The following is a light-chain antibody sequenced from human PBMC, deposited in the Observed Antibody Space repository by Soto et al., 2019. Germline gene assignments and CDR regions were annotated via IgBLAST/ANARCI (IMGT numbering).Light chain of an antibody. CDR3: QHYNSYSEA. J-gene: IGKJ1*01. CDR2: KAS. CDR1: QTISSW. V-gene: IGKV1-5*03. Sequence: DIQMTQSPSTLSGSVGDRVTITCRASQTISSWLAWYQQKPGKAPKLLIYKASTLKSGVPSRFSGSGSGTEFTLTISSLQPDEFATYDCQHYNSYSEAVGQGTKGDIK.